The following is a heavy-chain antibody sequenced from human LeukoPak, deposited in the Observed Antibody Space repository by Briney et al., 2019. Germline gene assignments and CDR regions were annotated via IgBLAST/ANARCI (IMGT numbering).Heavy chain of an antibody. CDR1: GYTFTSYD. V-gene: IGHV1-8*01. D-gene: IGHD5-18*01. J-gene: IGHJ6*03. Sequence: ASVKVSCKASGYTFTSYDINWVRQATGQGLEWMGWMNPNSGNTGYAQKFQGRVTMTRNTSISTAYMELSSLRSVDTAVYYCARFQTPYSYAFIYYYYYYMDVWGKGTTVTVSS. CDR3: ARFQTPYSYAFIYYYYYYMDV. CDR2: MNPNSGNT.